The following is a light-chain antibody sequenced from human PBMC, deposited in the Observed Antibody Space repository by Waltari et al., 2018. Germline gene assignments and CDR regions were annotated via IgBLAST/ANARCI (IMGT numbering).Light chain of an antibody. Sequence: QSVLTQPPSVSAAPGQRVTISCSGSSSNIGNNYVSWYQQLPGTVPKLLIFDNTQRPAGIPDRFSGSKAGTSATLDITGLQTGDEADYYCAIWDSSLSIVIFGGGTKLTVL. J-gene: IGLJ2*01. V-gene: IGLV1-51*01. CDR1: SSNIGNNY. CDR2: DNT. CDR3: AIWDSSLSIVI.